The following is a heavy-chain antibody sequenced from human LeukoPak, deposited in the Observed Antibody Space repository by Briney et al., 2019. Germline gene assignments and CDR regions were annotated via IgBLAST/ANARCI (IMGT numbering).Heavy chain of an antibody. CDR1: GYTFTGYY. CDR3: ARGVSGNVLRFLEWRLYNWFDP. J-gene: IGHJ5*02. Sequence: ASVKVSCKASGYTFTGYYMHWVRQAPGQGLEWMGWINPDSGGTNYAQKFQGRVTMTRDTSISTAYMELSRLRSDDTAVYYCARGVSGNVLRFLEWRLYNWFDPWGQGTLVTVSS. D-gene: IGHD3-3*01. V-gene: IGHV1-2*02. CDR2: INPDSGGT.